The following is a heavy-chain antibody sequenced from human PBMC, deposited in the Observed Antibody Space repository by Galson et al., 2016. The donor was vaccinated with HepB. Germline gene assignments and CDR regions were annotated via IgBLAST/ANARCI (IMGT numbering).Heavy chain of an antibody. V-gene: IGHV3-74*01. D-gene: IGHD3-9*01. CDR3: TRYYDILTGYYASDY. CDR1: GFTFSSYS. Sequence: SLRLSCAASGFTFSSYSMNWVRQAPGKGLVWVSRINRDESSTSYADYVKGRFTISRDNAKNTLYLQMNSLRAEDTAVYYCTRYYDILTGYYASDYWGQGTLVTVSS. CDR2: INRDESST. J-gene: IGHJ4*02.